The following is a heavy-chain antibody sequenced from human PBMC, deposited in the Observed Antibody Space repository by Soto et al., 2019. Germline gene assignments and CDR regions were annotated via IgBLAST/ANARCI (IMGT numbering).Heavy chain of an antibody. D-gene: IGHD3-3*01. Sequence: QVQLVESGGGVVQPGRSLRLSCAASGFTFSAFGMHWVRQAPGKGLEWVAVISNDGNSEHYADSVNGRFTISRNNSKNTFYLQMNSLSVEDTAVYYCAKTITTVGVSSTGRGALLDNWGQGILVSVSS. CDR3: AKTITTVGVSSTGRGALLDN. CDR1: GFTFSAFG. V-gene: IGHV3-30*18. CDR2: ISNDGNSE. J-gene: IGHJ4*02.